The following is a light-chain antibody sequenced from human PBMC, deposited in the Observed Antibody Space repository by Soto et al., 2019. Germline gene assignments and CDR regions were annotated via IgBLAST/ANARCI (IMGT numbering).Light chain of an antibody. CDR3: HQRNQ. CDR1: QSVSGY. Sequence: EIVLTQSPATLSLSPGERATLSCRASQSVSGYLAWYQQKPGQAPRLLIYDASKRATGIPARFSGSRSGTDFTLTISSVEPEDFAMYYCHQRNQFGQGTRLEIK. J-gene: IGKJ5*01. V-gene: IGKV3-11*01. CDR2: DAS.